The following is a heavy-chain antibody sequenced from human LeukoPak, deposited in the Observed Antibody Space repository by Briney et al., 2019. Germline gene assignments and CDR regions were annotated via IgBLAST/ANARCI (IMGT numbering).Heavy chain of an antibody. Sequence: GGSLRLSCVLSGFNFDDYSIHWVRQAPGRGLEWVGLIRWDVGRTHYGGSVKGRFTISRDKSRNSLYLQMSSVTTEDAALYYCAKEKLDTLWCTFDYWGQGALVTVSS. J-gene: IGHJ4*02. D-gene: IGHD4/OR15-4a*01. V-gene: IGHV3-43*01. CDR1: GFNFDDYS. CDR3: AKEKLDTLWCTFDY. CDR2: IRWDVGRT.